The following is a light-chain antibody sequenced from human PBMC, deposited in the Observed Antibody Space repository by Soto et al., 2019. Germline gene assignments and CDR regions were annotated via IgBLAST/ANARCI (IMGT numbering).Light chain of an antibody. CDR2: AAS. CDR1: QGISTY. CDR3: QQSYSITWT. V-gene: IGKV1-39*01. Sequence: DIQMTQSPSSLSASVGDRVTITCRASQGISTYLNWYQQKPGKAPKLLIYAASSLQSGVLSRFSGSGSETDFTLTISSLQPEDFATYSCQQSYSITWTFGQGTKVDIK. J-gene: IGKJ1*01.